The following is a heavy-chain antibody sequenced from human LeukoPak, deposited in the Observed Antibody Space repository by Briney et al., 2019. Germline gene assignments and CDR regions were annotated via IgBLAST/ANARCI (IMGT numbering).Heavy chain of an antibody. V-gene: IGHV4-38-2*02. CDR2: IYYSGST. J-gene: IGHJ6*03. CDR3: ARIPMVRGVMYYYYYMDV. Sequence: SETLSLTCTVSGYSISSGYYWGWIRQPPGKGLEWIGSIYYSGSTYYNPSLKSRVTISVDTSKNQFSLKLSSVTAADTAVYYCARIPMVRGVMYYYYYMDVWGKGTTVTISS. CDR1: GYSISSGYY. D-gene: IGHD3-10*01.